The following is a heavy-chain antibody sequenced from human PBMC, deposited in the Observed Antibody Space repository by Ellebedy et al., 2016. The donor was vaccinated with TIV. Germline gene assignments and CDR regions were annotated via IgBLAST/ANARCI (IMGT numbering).Heavy chain of an antibody. CDR2: ISGSGGST. CDR1: GFTFSSYA. Sequence: GESLKISCAASGFTFSSYAMSWVRQAPGKGLEWVSSISGSGGSTFYADSVKGRFTISRDNSKNMLYLQMNSLRAEDTAVYYCAKTYYYDSSGWDWFDPWGQGTLVTVSS. D-gene: IGHD3-22*01. V-gene: IGHV3-23*01. CDR3: AKTYYYDSSGWDWFDP. J-gene: IGHJ5*02.